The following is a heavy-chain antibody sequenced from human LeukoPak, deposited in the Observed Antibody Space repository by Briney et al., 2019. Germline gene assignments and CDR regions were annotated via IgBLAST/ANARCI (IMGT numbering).Heavy chain of an antibody. V-gene: IGHV4-59*01. J-gene: IGHJ4*02. Sequence: SETLSLTCTISGGSISNNYRSWIRQPPGKGLEWIGYIYYSGSTNYNPSLKSRVTISVDTSKKQFSLKLSSVTAADTAVYYCARVGGSGSYDFWGQGTLVTVSS. D-gene: IGHD3-10*01. CDR3: ARVGGSGSYDF. CDR2: IYYSGST. CDR1: GGSISNNY.